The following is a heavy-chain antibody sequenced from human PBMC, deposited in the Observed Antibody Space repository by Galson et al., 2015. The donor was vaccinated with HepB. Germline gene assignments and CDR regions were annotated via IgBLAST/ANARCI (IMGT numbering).Heavy chain of an antibody. CDR2: ITWNSGSV. CDR1: GFTFGDYA. D-gene: IGHD6-13*01. Sequence: SLRLSCAASGFTFGDYAIHWVRLAPGKGLEWVSGITWNSGSVGYADSVKGRFTISRDNAKNSLYLQMSSRRAEDTALYYCAKDISYSSSSIDCWGQGTLVTVSS. V-gene: IGHV3-9*01. CDR3: AKDISYSSSSIDC. J-gene: IGHJ4*02.